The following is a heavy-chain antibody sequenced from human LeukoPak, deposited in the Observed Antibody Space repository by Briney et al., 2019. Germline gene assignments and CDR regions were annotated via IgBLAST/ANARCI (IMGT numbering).Heavy chain of an antibody. D-gene: IGHD3-3*01. CDR3: ARQGHSDFWSGYYVY. V-gene: IGHV5-51*01. J-gene: IGHJ4*02. CDR2: LYPGDSDT. Sequence: GESLKISCKGSGYSFTSYWIGWVRQMPGKGLEWMGILYPGDSDTRYSPSFQGQVTISADKFISTAYLQWSSLKASDTAMYYCARQGHSDFWSGYYVYWGQGTLVTVSS. CDR1: GYSFTSYW.